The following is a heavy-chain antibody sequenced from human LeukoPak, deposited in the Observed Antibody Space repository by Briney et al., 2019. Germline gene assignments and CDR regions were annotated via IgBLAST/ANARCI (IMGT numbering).Heavy chain of an antibody. CDR2: ISGYNGKT. V-gene: IGHV1-18*01. D-gene: IGHD4-17*01. Sequence: GASVKVSCKASGYTFTGYGISWVRQAPGQGPEWMGWISGYNGKTNYAQKFQVRVTMTTDTSTSTAYMELRSLRSDDTAVYYCATGQGPGDYGVLFDYWGQGTPVTVSS. CDR3: ATGQGPGDYGVLFDY. CDR1: GYTFTGYG. J-gene: IGHJ4*02.